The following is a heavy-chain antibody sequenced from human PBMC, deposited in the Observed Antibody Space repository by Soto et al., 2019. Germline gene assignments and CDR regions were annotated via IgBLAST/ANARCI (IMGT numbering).Heavy chain of an antibody. Sequence: PGGSLRLSCAASEVTFKGYWLHWVRHVPGKGLMWVAHISTDGTNTNYADSVKGRFTISRDNAKSTLFLEMNGLRDEDTAVYYCAREFCNFGNCHTYFFDPWGQGIPVTVSS. D-gene: IGHD1-7*01. J-gene: IGHJ5*02. CDR1: EVTFKGYW. V-gene: IGHV3-74*01. CDR2: ISTDGTNT. CDR3: AREFCNFGNCHTYFFDP.